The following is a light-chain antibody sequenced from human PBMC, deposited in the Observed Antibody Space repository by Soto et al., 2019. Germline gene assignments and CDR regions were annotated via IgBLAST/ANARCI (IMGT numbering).Light chain of an antibody. CDR3: PQYGSSLFT. V-gene: IGKV3-20*01. CDR1: QSVSSSY. Sequence: EIVLTQSPGTLSLSPGERATLSCRASQSVSSSYLAWYQQKPGQAPRLLIYGASSRATGIPDRFSGSGSGTDFTVTISTLEPEDFAVYYCPQYGSSLFTFRPGTKVDIK. CDR2: GAS. J-gene: IGKJ3*01.